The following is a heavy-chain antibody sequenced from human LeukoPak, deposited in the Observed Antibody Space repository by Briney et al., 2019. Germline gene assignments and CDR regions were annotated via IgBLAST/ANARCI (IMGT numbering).Heavy chain of an antibody. CDR2: SRNKANSYTT. Sequence: PGGSLRLSCAASGFTFSDHYMDWVRQAPGKGLEWVGRSRNKANSYTTEYAASVKGRFTISRDDSKNSLYLQMNSLKTEDTAVYYCARDLDYGGNSDAFDIWGPGTMVTVPS. CDR1: GFTFSDHY. V-gene: IGHV3-72*01. D-gene: IGHD4-23*01. CDR3: ARDLDYGGNSDAFDI. J-gene: IGHJ3*02.